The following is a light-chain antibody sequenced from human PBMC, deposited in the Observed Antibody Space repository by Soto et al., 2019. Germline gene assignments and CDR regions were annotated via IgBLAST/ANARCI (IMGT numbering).Light chain of an antibody. CDR3: QHYGSSLWT. V-gene: IGKV3-20*01. J-gene: IGKJ1*01. CDR1: QSVSSSY. CDR2: GAS. Sequence: EIVLTQSPGTLSLSPGERATLSCRASQSVSSSYLAWYQQKPGQAPRLLIYGASSRATGIPDRFSGSGSGTDFTLTISRLEPVDFAVYYCQHYGSSLWTFGQGTKVEIQ.